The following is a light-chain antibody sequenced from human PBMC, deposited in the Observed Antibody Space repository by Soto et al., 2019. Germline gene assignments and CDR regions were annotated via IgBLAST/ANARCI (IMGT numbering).Light chain of an antibody. CDR2: STD. CDR3: VLYMGTGISV. CDR1: SGSVSSSNY. V-gene: IGLV8-61*01. J-gene: IGLJ2*01. Sequence: QAVVTQEPSFSVSPGGTVTLTCGLSSGSVSSSNYASWYQQTPGQTPRTLIHSTDTRSSGVPDRFSGSILGNKAALTITGAEADDEADYYCVLYMGTGISVFCGGTKLTVL.